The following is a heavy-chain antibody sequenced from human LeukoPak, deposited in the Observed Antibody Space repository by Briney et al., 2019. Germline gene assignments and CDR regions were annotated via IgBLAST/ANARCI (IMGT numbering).Heavy chain of an antibody. CDR1: GGSFSAYY. J-gene: IGHJ6*03. D-gene: IGHD2-2*01. CDR2: IDHSGSA. V-gene: IGHV4-34*01. Sequence: SETLSLTCGVYGGSFSAYYWSWVRQPPGKGLEWIGEIDHSGSANYNSSLKPRVTLSVDTSKKTFSLRLTSVTAADTAVYFCARVRTSSLLGYFYMDAWGKGAPVTVSS. CDR3: ARVRTSSLLGYFYMDA.